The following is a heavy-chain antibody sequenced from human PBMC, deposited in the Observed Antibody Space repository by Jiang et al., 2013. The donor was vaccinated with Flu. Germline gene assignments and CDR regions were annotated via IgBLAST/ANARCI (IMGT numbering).Heavy chain of an antibody. J-gene: IGHJ4*02. Sequence: GLVKPSETLSLTCSVSGYSISSGYYWGWIRQPPGKGLEYIGSISHSGNTYYNPSLKSRVTISVDTSKNQFSLRLSSVTAADTAVYYCARGVLVWGQGTLVTVSS. CDR1: GYSISSGYY. D-gene: IGHD1-26*01. CDR3: ARGVLV. V-gene: IGHV4-38-2*02. CDR2: ISHSGNT.